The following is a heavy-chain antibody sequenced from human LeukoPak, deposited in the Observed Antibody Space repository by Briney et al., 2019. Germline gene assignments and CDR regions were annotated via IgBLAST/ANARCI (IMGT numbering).Heavy chain of an antibody. CDR3: ARDPTTVMTVPWYFDT. Sequence: SETLSFTCAVYDGSFTGYFWNWIRQSPGKGLEWIGEINHRGSTNYNPSLKSRLTISVDTSKNKFSLRLTSVTAADTGVYFCARDPTTVMTVPWYFDTWGQGTLVTVSS. V-gene: IGHV4-34*01. CDR1: DGSFTGYF. D-gene: IGHD4-11*01. CDR2: INHRGST. J-gene: IGHJ4*02.